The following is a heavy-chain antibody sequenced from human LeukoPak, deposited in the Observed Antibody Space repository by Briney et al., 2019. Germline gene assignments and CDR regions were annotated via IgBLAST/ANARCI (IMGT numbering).Heavy chain of an antibody. CDR3: ASRVAGSTKGGY. V-gene: IGHV3-48*01. CDR2: ISSSSSTI. Sequence: PGGSLRLSCAASRFGFSVYWMHWVRQAPGKGLEWVSYISSSSSTIYYADSVKGRFTISRDNAKNSLYLQMNSLRAEDTAVYYCASRVAGSTKGGYWGQGTLVTVSS. J-gene: IGHJ4*02. CDR1: RFGFSVYW. D-gene: IGHD6-19*01.